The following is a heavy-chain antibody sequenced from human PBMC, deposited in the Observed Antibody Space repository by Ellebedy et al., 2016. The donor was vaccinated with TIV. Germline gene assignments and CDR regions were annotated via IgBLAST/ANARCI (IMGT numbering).Heavy chain of an antibody. CDR3: ARDNYVGYDWLGGNSFDS. D-gene: IGHD5-12*01. Sequence: GGSLRLXCVASGFTFSGYWMSWVRQAPGKGLEWVANIQQDGSDKYYVDSVKGRFTISRDNALNSLYPQMNSLRADDTAIYYCARDNYVGYDWLGGNSFDSWGQGTLVTVSS. J-gene: IGHJ4*02. CDR2: IQQDGSDK. V-gene: IGHV3-7*03. CDR1: GFTFSGYW.